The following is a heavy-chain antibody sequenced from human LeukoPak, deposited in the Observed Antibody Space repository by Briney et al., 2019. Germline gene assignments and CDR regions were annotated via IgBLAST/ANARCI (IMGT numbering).Heavy chain of an antibody. CDR1: GSTFSSHW. D-gene: IGHD1-26*01. Sequence: GGSLRLSCADSGSTFSSHWMHWVRQAPGKGLVWVSRIKYDASSTSYADSVKGRFTISRDNAKNTLYLQMNSLRAEDTAVYYCARGATYAYYQDYWGQGTLVTVSS. CDR3: ARGATYAYYQDY. J-gene: IGHJ4*02. CDR2: IKYDASST. V-gene: IGHV3-74*01.